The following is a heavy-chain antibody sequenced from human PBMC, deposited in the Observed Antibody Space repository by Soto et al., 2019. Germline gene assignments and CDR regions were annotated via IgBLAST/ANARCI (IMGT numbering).Heavy chain of an antibody. J-gene: IGHJ4*02. D-gene: IGHD1-26*01. Sequence: PSETLSLTCTVSGGSTSSSSYYWGWIRQPPGKGLEWIGSIYYSGSTYYNPSLKSRVTISVDTSKNQFSLKLSSVTAADTAVYYCASLGVGLSPSASYYFDYWGQGTLVTVSS. V-gene: IGHV4-39*01. CDR1: GGSTSSSSYY. CDR3: ASLGVGLSPSASYYFDY. CDR2: IYYSGST.